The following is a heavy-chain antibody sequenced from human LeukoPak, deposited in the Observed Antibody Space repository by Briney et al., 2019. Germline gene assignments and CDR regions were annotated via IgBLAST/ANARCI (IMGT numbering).Heavy chain of an antibody. D-gene: IGHD2-2*01. CDR1: GFTFSSYS. Sequence: PGGSLRLSCAASGFTFSSYSMNWVRQAPGKGLEWVSYISSSSSTIYYADSVKGRFTISRDNAMNSLYLQMNSLRAEDTAVYYCARDVSSTSCYVIDYWGQGTLVTVSS. CDR3: ARDVSSTSCYVIDY. CDR2: ISSSSSTI. J-gene: IGHJ4*02. V-gene: IGHV3-48*01.